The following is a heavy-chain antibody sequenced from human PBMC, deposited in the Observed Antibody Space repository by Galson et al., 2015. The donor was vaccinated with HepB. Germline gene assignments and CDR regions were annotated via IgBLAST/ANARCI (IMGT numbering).Heavy chain of an antibody. CDR1: GCTFSSYA. D-gene: IGHD5-12*01. Sequence: SVKVSCKASGCTFSSYAISWVRQAPGQGLEWMGGIITIFGTANYAQKFQGRVTITADESTSTAYMELSSLRSEDTAVYYCARDVDGMAPNTVDDPYFDYWGQGTLVTVSS. CDR2: IITIFGTA. J-gene: IGHJ4*02. CDR3: ARDVDGMAPNTVDDPYFDY. V-gene: IGHV1-69*13.